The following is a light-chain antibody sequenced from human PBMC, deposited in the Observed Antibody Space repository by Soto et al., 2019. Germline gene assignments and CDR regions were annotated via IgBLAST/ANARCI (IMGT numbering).Light chain of an antibody. V-gene: IGKV1-33*01. CDR3: QQYDSLPYT. J-gene: IGKJ2*01. CDR1: QDINKD. CDR2: DTS. Sequence: DIQMTQSPSSLSASVGGRVTITCQASQDINKDLNWYQQKPGKAPKLLIYDTSNLETGVPPTFTGSGSGRDFTLTISSLQPEDVATYYFQQYDSLPYTFGQGTKVEIK.